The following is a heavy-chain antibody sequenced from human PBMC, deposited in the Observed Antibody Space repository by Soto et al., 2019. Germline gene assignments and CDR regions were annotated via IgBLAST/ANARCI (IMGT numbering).Heavy chain of an antibody. J-gene: IGHJ6*02. V-gene: IGHV3-23*01. CDR1: GFTFSSYA. Sequence: GGSLRLSCAASGFTFSSYAMSWVRQAPGKGLEWVSAISGSGGSTYYADSVKGRFTISRDNSKNTLYLQMNSLRAEDTAVYYCAKDSTRYCSGGSCYGMDVWGQGTTVTVSS. CDR3: AKDSTRYCSGGSCYGMDV. D-gene: IGHD2-15*01. CDR2: ISGSGGST.